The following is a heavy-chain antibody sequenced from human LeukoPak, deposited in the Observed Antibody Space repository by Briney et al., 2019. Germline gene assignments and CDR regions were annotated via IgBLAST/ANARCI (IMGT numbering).Heavy chain of an antibody. CDR2: INTDGTVT. V-gene: IGHV3-74*01. Sequence: PGGSLRLSCAASGFTFSKSWMLWVRQAPGKGLESVSRINTDGTVTTYADSVKGRFTVSRDNADSTMFLQMNSVRDEDTAVYYCATKQWLAPPPDSWGQGTPVTVSS. CDR3: ATKQWLAPPPDS. J-gene: IGHJ4*02. D-gene: IGHD6-19*01. CDR1: GFTFSKSW.